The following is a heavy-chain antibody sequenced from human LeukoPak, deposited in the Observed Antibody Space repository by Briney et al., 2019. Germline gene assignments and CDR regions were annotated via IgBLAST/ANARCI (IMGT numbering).Heavy chain of an antibody. D-gene: IGHD3-10*01. V-gene: IGHV4-39*01. J-gene: IGHJ4*02. CDR1: GGSISSSSYY. CDR2: IYYSGST. Sequence: PSETLSLTCTVSGGSISSSSYYWGWIRQPPGQGLEWIGSIYYSGSTYYNPSLKSRVTISVDTSKNQFSLKLSSVTAADTAVYYCARSYGSGTDFDYWGQGTLVTVSS. CDR3: ARSYGSGTDFDY.